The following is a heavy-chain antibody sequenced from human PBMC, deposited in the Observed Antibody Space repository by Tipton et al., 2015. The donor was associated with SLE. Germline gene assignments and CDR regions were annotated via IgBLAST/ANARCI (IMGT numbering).Heavy chain of an antibody. J-gene: IGHJ4*02. CDR2: ISGGGGST. D-gene: IGHD1/OR15-1a*01. Sequence: SLRLSCATSGFTFSSYALSWARRAPGKGLEWVSAISGGGGSTYYADFVKGRFSISIDQSKKTLFLQMNSLRVDDTATYYCAKFEKTTDFYLDSWGQGTLVSVSS. CDR1: GFTFSSYA. CDR3: AKFEKTTDFYLDS. V-gene: IGHV3-23*01.